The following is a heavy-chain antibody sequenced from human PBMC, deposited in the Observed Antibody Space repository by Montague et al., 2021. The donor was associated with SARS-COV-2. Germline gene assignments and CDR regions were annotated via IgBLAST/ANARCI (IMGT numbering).Heavy chain of an antibody. CDR3: AKRPSGADN. V-gene: IGHV3-23*01. J-gene: IGHJ4*02. CDR2: ISKSGEST. CDR1: GFTFSTYA. D-gene: IGHD1-26*01. Sequence: SLRLSCAASGFTFSTYAMSWVRQAPGKGLEWVSSISKSGESTFYADSVKGRFTISRDNSKNTLYLQVNSLRAEDTAVYFCAKRPSGADNWGLGTLVTVSS.